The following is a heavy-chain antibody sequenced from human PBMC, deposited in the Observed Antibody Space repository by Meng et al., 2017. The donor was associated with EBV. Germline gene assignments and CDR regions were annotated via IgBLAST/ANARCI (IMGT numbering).Heavy chain of an antibody. J-gene: IGHJ4*02. Sequence: QVTVKDVRAAAVTPKRTLPLVCTFHCLSCTTRGMAFGWIRQPPGKPLEWLTLVYWDYDDRNSPFMRNGLSMTNGTSKNQVFPRLTNMVPVDSGTDYCADVAYWRGISYFDSWGQGILVTVSS. CDR3: ADVAYWRGISYFDS. V-gene: IGHV2-5*02. D-gene: IGHD3-10*01. CDR1: CLSCTTRGMA. CDR2: VYWDYDD.